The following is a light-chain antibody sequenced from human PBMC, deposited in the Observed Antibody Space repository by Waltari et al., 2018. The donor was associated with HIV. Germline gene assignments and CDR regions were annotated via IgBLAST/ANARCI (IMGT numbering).Light chain of an antibody. V-gene: IGLV2-14*03. CDR1: SSDVGIYNY. CDR2: DVS. CDR3: SSYTTSSTYV. J-gene: IGLJ1*01. Sequence: QSALTQPASVSGSPGQSITISCTGTSSDVGIYNYVSWYRQHSGKAPKLMIYDVSNRHSGVSNRFSGSKSGNTASLTISGLQAEDEADYYCSSYTTSSTYVFGTGTKVTVL.